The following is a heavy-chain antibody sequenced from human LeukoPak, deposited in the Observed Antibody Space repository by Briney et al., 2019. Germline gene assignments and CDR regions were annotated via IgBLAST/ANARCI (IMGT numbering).Heavy chain of an antibody. V-gene: IGHV3-23*01. J-gene: IGHJ4*02. CDR2: LSVSGATT. CDR3: AKVGPRIQLWSPIDY. Sequence: GGSLRLSCAASGFTFSNYVMSWVRQAPRKGLEWVSTLSVSGATTYYADSVKGRFAISRDNSKNTLFLQMNSLRAGDTAVYYCAKVGPRIQLWSPIDYWGQGTLVTVSS. D-gene: IGHD5-18*01. CDR1: GFTFSNYV.